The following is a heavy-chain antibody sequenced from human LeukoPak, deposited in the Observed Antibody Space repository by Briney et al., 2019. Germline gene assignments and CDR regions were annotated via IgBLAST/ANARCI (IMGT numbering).Heavy chain of an antibody. CDR1: GFTFDDYG. J-gene: IGHJ6*02. V-gene: IGHV3-20*04. CDR2: INWNSAST. Sequence: GESLRLSCAASGFTFDDYGMTWVRQAPGKGLEWVSGINWNSASTGYADSVKGRFTISRDNAKNSLYLQMSNLRAEDTAVYFCARGGGLDVWGQGATVTVSS. D-gene: IGHD3-16*01. CDR3: ARGGGLDV.